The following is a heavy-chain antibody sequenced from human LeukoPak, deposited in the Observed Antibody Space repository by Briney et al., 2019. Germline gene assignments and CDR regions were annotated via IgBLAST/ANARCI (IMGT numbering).Heavy chain of an antibody. CDR2: IYTSGST. CDR1: GGTISSYY. J-gene: IGHJ4*02. CDR3: AREYPWFASFDY. Sequence: SETLSLTCTVSGGTISSYYWSWIRQPAGKGLEWIGRIYTSGSTNYNPSLKSRVTMSVDTSKNQFSLKLSSVTAADTAVYYCAREYPWFASFDYWGQGTLVTVSS. V-gene: IGHV4-4*07. D-gene: IGHD3-10*01.